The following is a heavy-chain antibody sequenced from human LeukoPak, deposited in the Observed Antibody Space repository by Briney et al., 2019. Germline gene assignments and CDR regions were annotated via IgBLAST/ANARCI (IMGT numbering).Heavy chain of an antibody. V-gene: IGHV4-59*01. CDR2: IYGSGYT. D-gene: IGHD3-10*02. CDR1: GGSISGWY. J-gene: IGHJ3*02. Sequence: SQTLSLTCTVSGGSISGWYWSWIRQPPGKGLEWIGYIYGSGYTNYNPSLKSRVTMSIDTSKNHFSLKLTSVTAADTAVYYCARGLPLLFGAMGAFDIWGQGTMVTVSS. CDR3: ARGLPLLFGAMGAFDI.